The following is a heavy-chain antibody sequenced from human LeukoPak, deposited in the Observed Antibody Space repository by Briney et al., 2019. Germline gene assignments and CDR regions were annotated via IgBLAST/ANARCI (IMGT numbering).Heavy chain of an antibody. V-gene: IGHV4-59*08. CDR1: GGSISSYY. D-gene: IGHD2/OR15-2a*01. Sequence: KPSETLSLTCTVSGGSISSYYWSWIRQPPGKGLECIAYISDIGSINYNPSLKSRVTISLDTSKNQFSLKLSSVTAADTAVYYCAGHHPRNTVDFWGQGTLVTVSS. CDR2: ISDIGSI. CDR3: AGHHPRNTVDF. J-gene: IGHJ4*02.